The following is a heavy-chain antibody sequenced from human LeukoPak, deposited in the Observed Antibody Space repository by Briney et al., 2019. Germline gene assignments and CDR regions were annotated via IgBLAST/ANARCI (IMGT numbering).Heavy chain of an antibody. CDR3: ASRAGYSSGRRRDWYFDL. D-gene: IGHD6-19*01. J-gene: IGHJ2*01. Sequence: SETLSLTCTVSGGSISSYYWSWIRQPPGKGLEWIGYIYYSGSTNYNPSLKSRVTISVDTSKNQFSLKLSSVTAADTAVYYCASRAGYSSGRRRDWYFDLWGRGTLVTVSS. CDR2: IYYSGST. CDR1: GGSISSYY. V-gene: IGHV4-59*08.